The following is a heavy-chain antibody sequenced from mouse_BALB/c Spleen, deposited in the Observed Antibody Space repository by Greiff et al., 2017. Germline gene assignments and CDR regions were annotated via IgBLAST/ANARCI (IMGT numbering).Heavy chain of an antibody. CDR1: GFSLTGYG. J-gene: IGHJ2*01. V-gene: IGHV2-6-7*01. CDR2: IWGDGST. CDR3: AREDNYDYCFDY. Sequence: VQGVESGPGLVAPSQSLSITCTASGFSLTGYGVNWVRQPPGKGLEWLGMIWGDGSTDYNSALKSRLSISKDYSKSQVFLKMNSLQTDDTAKYYCAREDNYDYCFDYWGQGTTLTVSA. D-gene: IGHD1-3*01.